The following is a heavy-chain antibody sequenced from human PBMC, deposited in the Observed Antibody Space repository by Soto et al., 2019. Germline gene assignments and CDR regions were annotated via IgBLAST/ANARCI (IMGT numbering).Heavy chain of an antibody. D-gene: IGHD3-10*01. J-gene: IGHJ6*02. CDR2: ISYDGSNK. CDR3: AREITSTNQLLWFGSYYYYGMDV. Sequence: VQLVESGGGVVQPGRSLRLSCAASGFTFSSYAMHWVRQAPGKGLEWVAVISYDGSNKYYADSVKGRFTISRDNSKNTLYLQMNSLRAEDTAVYYCAREITSTNQLLWFGSYYYYGMDVWGQGTTVTVSS. V-gene: IGHV3-30-3*01. CDR1: GFTFSSYA.